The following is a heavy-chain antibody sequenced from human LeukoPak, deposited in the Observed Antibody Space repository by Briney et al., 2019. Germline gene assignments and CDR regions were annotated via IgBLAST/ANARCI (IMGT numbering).Heavy chain of an antibody. D-gene: IGHD5-12*01. Sequence: SETLSLTCTVSGGSISSSSYYWGWIRQPPGKGLEWIGSIYYSGSTYYNPSLKSRVTISVDTSKNQFSLKLSSVTAADTAVYYCARDRRHSGYGHFDYRGQGTLVTVSS. V-gene: IGHV4-39*07. CDR3: ARDRRHSGYGHFDY. CDR1: GGSISSSSYY. J-gene: IGHJ4*02. CDR2: IYYSGST.